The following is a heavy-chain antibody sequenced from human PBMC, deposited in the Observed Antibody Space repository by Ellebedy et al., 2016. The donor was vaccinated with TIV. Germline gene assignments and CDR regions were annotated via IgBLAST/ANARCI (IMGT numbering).Heavy chain of an antibody. CDR3: AKDNRICDGNCFGLAFDS. Sequence: PGGSLRLSCAASGFTFSSFGIHWVRQGPGKGLEWVAVVSHDGNNQYYADSIKGRFTISRDNSRNTLFLQLNSLRAEDTAIYYCAKDNRICDGNCFGLAFDSWGRGALVTVSS. J-gene: IGHJ4*02. CDR1: GFTFSSFG. D-gene: IGHD2-21*02. V-gene: IGHV3-30*18. CDR2: VSHDGNNQ.